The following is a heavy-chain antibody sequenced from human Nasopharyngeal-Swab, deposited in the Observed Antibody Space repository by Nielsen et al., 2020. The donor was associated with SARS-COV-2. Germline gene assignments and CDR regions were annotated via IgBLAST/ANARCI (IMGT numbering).Heavy chain of an antibody. J-gene: IGHJ6*03. D-gene: IGHD3-10*01. CDR3: ARGRRVVRGVIITNYYYYYYMDV. Sequence: WIRQPPGKGLEWIGEINHSGNTNYNPSLKSRVTISVDTPKNQFSLKLSSVTAADTAVYYCARGRRVVRGVIITNYYYYYYMDVWGKGTTVTVSS. V-gene: IGHV4-34*01. CDR2: INHSGNT.